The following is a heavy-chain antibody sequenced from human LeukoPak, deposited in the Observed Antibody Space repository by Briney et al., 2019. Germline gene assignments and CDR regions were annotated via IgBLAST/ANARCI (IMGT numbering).Heavy chain of an antibody. J-gene: IGHJ6*03. CDR3: ARLVGYYYYYMDV. V-gene: IGHV4-39*01. CDR1: GGSISSSTYY. D-gene: IGHD2-15*01. Sequence: SETLSLTCTVSGGSISSSTYYWGWIRQPPGKGLEWTGSISYGGTTYYNPSLNSRVTISVDTSKNQFSLRLSSVTAADTAVYYCARLVGYYYYYMDVWGKGTTVTVSS. CDR2: ISYGGTT.